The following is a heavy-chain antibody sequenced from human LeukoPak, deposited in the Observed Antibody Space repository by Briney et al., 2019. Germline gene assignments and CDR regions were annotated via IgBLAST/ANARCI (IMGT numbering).Heavy chain of an antibody. V-gene: IGHV3-7*03. Sequence: GGSLRLSCSVSGFTFTSYWMTWVRQAPGKGLEWVANIKQDGSETNYVDSVRGRFGISRDNAKNSLYLQMDSLRAEDTAVYYCARAYDYVRYWGQGTLVTVSS. CDR2: IKQDGSET. D-gene: IGHD3-16*01. CDR3: ARAYDYVRY. J-gene: IGHJ4*02. CDR1: GFTFTSYW.